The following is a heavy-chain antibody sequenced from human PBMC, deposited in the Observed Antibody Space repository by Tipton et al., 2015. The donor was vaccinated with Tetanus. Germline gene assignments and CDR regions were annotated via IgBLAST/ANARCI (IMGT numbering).Heavy chain of an antibody. CDR1: GGSISRGGYY. CDR3: AGDQARGARGWNYFDY. J-gene: IGHJ4*02. Sequence: GLVKPSQTLSLTCTVSGGSISRGGYYWSWIRQHPGKGLEWIGDIYYSGSTYYNPSLQSRVTISVDTSKNQFSLKLNSVTAADTAVYYCAGDQARGARGWNYFDYWGQGTLVTVSS. CDR2: IYYSGST. D-gene: IGHD1-26*01. V-gene: IGHV4-31*03.